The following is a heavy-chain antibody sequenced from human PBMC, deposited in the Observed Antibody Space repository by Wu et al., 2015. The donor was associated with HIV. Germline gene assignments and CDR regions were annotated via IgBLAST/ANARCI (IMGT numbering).Heavy chain of an antibody. CDR2: INPNSGGT. CDR3: ATDSRDYNDENGFSYYYFDH. D-gene: IGHD3-10*01. V-gene: IGHV1-2*02. Sequence: QAQLVQSGAEVKKPGASVKVSCKASGYTVSNYYIHWIQQAPGLGLEWMGWINPNSGGTNYAQKFQGRVTMTRDTSISTAYMELSGLTSDDTAIYFCATDSRDYNDENGFSYYYFDHWGQGTLVTVSS. J-gene: IGHJ4*02. CDR1: GYTVSNYY.